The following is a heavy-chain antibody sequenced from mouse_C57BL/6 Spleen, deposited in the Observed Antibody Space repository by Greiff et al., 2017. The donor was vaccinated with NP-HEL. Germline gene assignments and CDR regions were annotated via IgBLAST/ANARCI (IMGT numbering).Heavy chain of an antibody. V-gene: IGHV5-9*01. J-gene: IGHJ1*03. Sequence: EVKLVESGGGLVKPGGSLKLSCAASGFTFSSYTMSWVRQTPEKRLEWVATISGGGGNTYYPDSVKGRFTISRDNAKNTLYLQMSSLRSEDTALYYCARTVVATRAWYFDVWGTGTTVTVSS. CDR1: GFTFSSYT. CDR3: ARTVVATRAWYFDV. D-gene: IGHD1-1*01. CDR2: ISGGGGNT.